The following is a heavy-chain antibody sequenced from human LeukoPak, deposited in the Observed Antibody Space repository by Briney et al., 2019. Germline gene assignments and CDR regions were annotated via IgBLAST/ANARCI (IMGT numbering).Heavy chain of an antibody. CDR2: IYTSGST. J-gene: IGHJ3*02. D-gene: IGHD2-21*02. CDR3: ARDGLLWNAFDI. V-gene: IGHV4-4*07. CDR1: DGSVNGHY. Sequence: SETLSLTCTVSDGSVNGHYWGWIRQAAGKGLEWIGRIYTSGSTNYNPSLKSRVTMSIDMSKNQFSLEMKSVTAADTAVYYCARDGLLWNAFDIWGQGTMVIVSS.